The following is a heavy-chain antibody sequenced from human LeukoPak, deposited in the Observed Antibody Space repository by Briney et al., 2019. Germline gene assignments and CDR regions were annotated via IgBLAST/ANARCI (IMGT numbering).Heavy chain of an antibody. CDR3: ARNHDSSSWYYFDY. CDR1: GYSISSGYY. V-gene: IGHV4-38-2*02. D-gene: IGHD6-13*01. Sequence: SETLSLTCTVSGYSISSGYYWGWIRQPPGKGLEWIGSIYHSGSTYYNPSLKSRVTISVDTSKNQFSLKLSSVTAADTAVYYCARNHDSSSWYYFDYWGQGTLVTVSS. CDR2: IYHSGST. J-gene: IGHJ4*02.